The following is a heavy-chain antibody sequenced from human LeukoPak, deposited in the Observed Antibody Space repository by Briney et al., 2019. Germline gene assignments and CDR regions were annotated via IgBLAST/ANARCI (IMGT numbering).Heavy chain of an antibody. CDR1: GFTFSSYA. Sequence: QPGRSLRLSCAASGFTFSSYAMHWVRQAPGKGLEWVAVISYDGSNKYYADSVKGRFTISRDNSKNTLYPQMNSLRAEDTAVYYCARVLRIAAADPFDYWGQGTLVTVSS. J-gene: IGHJ4*02. CDR2: ISYDGSNK. D-gene: IGHD6-13*01. V-gene: IGHV3-30*04. CDR3: ARVLRIAAADPFDY.